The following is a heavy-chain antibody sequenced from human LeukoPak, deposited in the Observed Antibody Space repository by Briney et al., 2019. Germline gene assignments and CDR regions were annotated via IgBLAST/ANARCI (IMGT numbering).Heavy chain of an antibody. CDR1: GMTEMTLRTYG. Sequence: GGSLRLSCAASGMTEMTLRTYGWTGVRQPPGKGLEGLANIKHEGGETYYADSVKGRFTISRDNANNSQYLQMNSLRVEDTAIYFCARDRGIVGATRGPDAFDTWGQGTMVTVSS. CDR3: ARDRGIVGATRGPDAFDT. V-gene: IGHV3-7*01. D-gene: IGHD1-26*01. J-gene: IGHJ3*02. CDR2: IKHEGGET.